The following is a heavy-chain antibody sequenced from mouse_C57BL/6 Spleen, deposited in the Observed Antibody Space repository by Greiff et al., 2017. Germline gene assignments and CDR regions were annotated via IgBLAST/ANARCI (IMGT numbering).Heavy chain of an antibody. V-gene: IGHV14-3*01. CDR2: IDPANGNT. CDR3: ASYYYGSTSFAY. CDR1: GFNIKNTY. D-gene: IGHD1-1*01. Sequence: EVKLVESVAELVRPGASVKLSCTASGFNIKNTYMHWVKQRPEQGLEWIGRIDPANGNTKYAPKFQGKATITADTSSNTAYLQLSSLTSEDTAIYYCASYYYGSTSFAYWGQGTLVTVSA. J-gene: IGHJ3*01.